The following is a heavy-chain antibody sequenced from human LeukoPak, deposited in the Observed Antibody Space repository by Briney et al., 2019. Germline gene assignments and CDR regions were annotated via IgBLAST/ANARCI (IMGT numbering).Heavy chain of an antibody. D-gene: IGHD4-17*01. CDR2: INHSGYT. Sequence: SETLSLTCAVSGVSFDDYYWSWVRQTPGKGPEWIGEINHSGYTNDSPSLKSRVTLSIDTSRKQFSLNLRSVTVADAGIYYCTRMTTGHDYWGQGTLVTVSS. J-gene: IGHJ4*02. CDR3: TRMTTGHDY. CDR1: GVSFDDYY. V-gene: IGHV4-34*01.